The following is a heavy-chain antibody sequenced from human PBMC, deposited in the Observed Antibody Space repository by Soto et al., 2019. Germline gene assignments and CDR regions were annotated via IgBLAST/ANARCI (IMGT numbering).Heavy chain of an antibody. J-gene: IGHJ4*02. CDR3: ARGPTDYYDKSGDYCLDY. Sequence: QVQLVQSGAEVKKPGASVMVSCKGSGYSFITYGMSWVRQAPGQGLEWVGWISTYNGNTKYVESLQGRVTMTTDTTTSTAYMEVRSLRCDDTAVYYCARGPTDYYDKSGDYCLDYWGQGTLVTVSP. V-gene: IGHV1-18*01. CDR1: GYSFITYG. CDR2: ISTYNGNT. D-gene: IGHD3-22*01.